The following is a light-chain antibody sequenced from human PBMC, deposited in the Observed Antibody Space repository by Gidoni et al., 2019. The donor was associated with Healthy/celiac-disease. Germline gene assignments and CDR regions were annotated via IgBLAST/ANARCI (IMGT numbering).Light chain of an antibody. CDR1: QCLLHSNGYKC. CDR3: MQAQQTPRT. CDR2: LGS. J-gene: IGKJ1*01. Sequence: DIVIIHSPLSLCVTPGEPASISCRSSQCLLHSNGYKCLDWYLQKPGQSPQVLIYLGSDRASGVPDKFSGSGSGRDFTLKSDRVEAEDVGVYYCMQAQQTPRTFGQGTKVEIK. V-gene: IGKV2-28*01.